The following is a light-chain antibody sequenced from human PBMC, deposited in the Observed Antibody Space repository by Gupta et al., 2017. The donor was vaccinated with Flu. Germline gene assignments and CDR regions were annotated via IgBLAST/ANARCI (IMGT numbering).Light chain of an antibody. V-gene: IGKV3-15*01. CDR3: QQYNNWPPMYT. CDR2: SAS. J-gene: IGKJ2*01. Sequence: TLSVSPGDRATLSCRASQSISSNLAWYQQKPGQAPRLLIYSASTRATGVPVRFSGSGSGTEFTLTISSLQSEDFAVYYCQQYNNWPPMYTFGQGTTLEIK. CDR1: QSISSN.